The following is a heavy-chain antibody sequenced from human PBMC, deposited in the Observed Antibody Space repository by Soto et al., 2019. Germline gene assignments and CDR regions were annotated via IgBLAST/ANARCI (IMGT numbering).Heavy chain of an antibody. Sequence: ESGPTLVNLTPPLTLTCTFSGFSRSTSGGGVGWIRQPKGKALEWLALIYWEDDKRYSPSLKSRLTITKDTSTNQVVLTMTNMDPVYTATYFCAHRTCSCWFGYWGQGTLVTVSS. CDR1: GFSRSTSGGG. CDR2: IYWEDDK. V-gene: IGHV2-5*02. J-gene: IGHJ5*01. CDR3: AHRTCSCWFGY. D-gene: IGHD6-19*01.